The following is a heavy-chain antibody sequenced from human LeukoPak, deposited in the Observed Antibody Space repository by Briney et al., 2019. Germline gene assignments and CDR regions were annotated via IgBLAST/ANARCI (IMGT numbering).Heavy chain of an antibody. D-gene: IGHD3-3*01. CDR1: GGSFSSYY. CDR2: INHSGST. CDR3: ARGPQANYDFWSGYYSYFQQ. Sequence: PSETLSLTCAVYGGSFSSYYWSWIRQPPGKGLEWIGEINHSGSTNYNPSLKSRVTISVDTSKNQFSLKLSSVTAADKAVYYCARGPQANYDFWSGYYSYFQQWGQGTLLTVSS. J-gene: IGHJ1*01. V-gene: IGHV4-34*01.